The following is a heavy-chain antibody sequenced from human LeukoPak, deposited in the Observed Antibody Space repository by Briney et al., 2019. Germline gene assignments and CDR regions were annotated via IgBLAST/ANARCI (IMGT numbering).Heavy chain of an antibody. V-gene: IGHV3-30-3*01. Sequence: GKSLRLSCAASGFTFSSYAMHWVRQAPGKGPEWVAVISYDGNNKYYADSVRGRFTISRDNSKNTLWLQMDSLRAEDTAVYYCARPGTFTMMIFFDDYWGQGTLVTVSS. D-gene: IGHD3-22*01. CDR3: ARPGTFTMMIFFDDY. CDR2: ISYDGNNK. CDR1: GFTFSSYA. J-gene: IGHJ4*02.